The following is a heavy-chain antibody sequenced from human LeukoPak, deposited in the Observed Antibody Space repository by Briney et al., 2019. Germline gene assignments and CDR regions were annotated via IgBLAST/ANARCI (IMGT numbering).Heavy chain of an antibody. CDR1: GGSFSGYY. V-gene: IGHV4-34*09. CDR2: IYYSGST. CDR3: ARAAMGNYYYYMDV. Sequence: SETLSLTCAVYGGSFSGYYWSWIRQPPGKGLEWIGYIYYSGSTYYNPSLKSRVTISVDTSKNQFSLKLSSVTAADTAVYYCARAAMGNYYYYMDVWGKGTTVTVSS. J-gene: IGHJ6*03. D-gene: IGHD5-18*01.